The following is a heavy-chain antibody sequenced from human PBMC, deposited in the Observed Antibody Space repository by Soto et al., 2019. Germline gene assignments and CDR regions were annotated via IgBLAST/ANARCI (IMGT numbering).Heavy chain of an antibody. CDR2: IYSSGST. Sequence: QVQLQESGPGLVKPSQTLSLTCTVSGGSISSGGYYWSWIRQHPGKGLEWIGYIYSSGSTYYNPSLKSRVTIPVDTSKNHVSLKLSSVTAADTAVYYCASNIAARLYANVFDPWGQGTLVTVSS. CDR1: GGSISSGGYY. J-gene: IGHJ5*02. D-gene: IGHD6-6*01. V-gene: IGHV4-31*03. CDR3: ASNIAARLYANVFDP.